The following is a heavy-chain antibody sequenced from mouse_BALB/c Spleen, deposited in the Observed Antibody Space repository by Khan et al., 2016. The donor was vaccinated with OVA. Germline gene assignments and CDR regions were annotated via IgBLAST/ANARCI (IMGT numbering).Heavy chain of an antibody. V-gene: IGHV2-9*02. CDR3: ARNREPDYFDY. CDR1: GFSLTSHG. CDR2: LWAGGST. J-gene: IGHJ2*01. Sequence: VQLQESGPGLVAPSQSLSITCTVSGFSLTSHGVHWVRQPPGKGLEWLGVLWAGGSTNYTSALMSRLSISKDSSKSQVFLKMNSLQTDDTAMYYCARNREPDYFDYWGQGTTLTVSS.